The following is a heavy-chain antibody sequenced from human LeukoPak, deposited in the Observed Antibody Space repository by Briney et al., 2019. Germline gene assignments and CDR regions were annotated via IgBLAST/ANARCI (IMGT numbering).Heavy chain of an antibody. CDR2: SRTKGDGYST. J-gene: IGHJ6*02. CDR3: AREYFYGMDV. CDR1: RFTFSDYY. V-gene: IGHV3-72*01. Sequence: GGSLRLSCAASRFTFSDYYMDWVRQAPGKGLGWVGLSRTKGDGYSTEYAASVKGRFSISRDESKNSVYLQMNSLKAEDTAVYFCAREYFYGMDVWGQGTTVTVSS.